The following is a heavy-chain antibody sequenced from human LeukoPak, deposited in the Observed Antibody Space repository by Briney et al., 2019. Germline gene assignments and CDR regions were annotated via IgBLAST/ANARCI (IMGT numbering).Heavy chain of an antibody. CDR2: IYYSGTT. Sequence: SQTLSLTCTVSGGSISSGDYYWSWIRQPPGKGREWIGYIYYSGTTYYNPSLKSRLTISVDTSKNQFSLKLSSVTAADTAVYYCARGQAYYYGFDYWGQGTLVTVSS. J-gene: IGHJ4*02. V-gene: IGHV4-30-4*08. D-gene: IGHD3-10*01. CDR3: ARGQAYYYGFDY. CDR1: GGSISSGDYY.